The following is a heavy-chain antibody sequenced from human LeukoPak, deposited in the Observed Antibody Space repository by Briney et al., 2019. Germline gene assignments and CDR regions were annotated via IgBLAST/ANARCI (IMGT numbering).Heavy chain of an antibody. J-gene: IGHJ4*02. CDR2: IYYSGST. CDR3: ARVAFGPDYYGSGSYRGGVDY. D-gene: IGHD3-10*01. CDR1: GGSFSGYY. V-gene: IGHV4-30-4*08. Sequence: SETLSLTCAVYGGSFSGYYWSWIRQPPGKGLEWIGYIYYSGSTYYNPSLKSRVTISVDTSKNQFSLKLSSVTAADTAVYYCARVAFGPDYYGSGSYRGGVDYWGQGTLVTVSS.